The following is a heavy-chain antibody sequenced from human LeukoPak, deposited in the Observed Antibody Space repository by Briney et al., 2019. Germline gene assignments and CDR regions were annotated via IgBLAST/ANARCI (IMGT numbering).Heavy chain of an antibody. CDR1: GNTXTSYY. Sequence: ASVKVSCKASGNTXTSYYMHWVRQAPGQGLDWIGIINPSGGSTTYAQKFQGRVTMTRDTSTSTVYMELSSLRSEDTAVYYCAKSSAWTKGWFDPWGQGTLVTVSS. V-gene: IGHV1-46*01. J-gene: IGHJ5*02. D-gene: IGHD3-22*01. CDR3: AKSSAWTKGWFDP. CDR2: INPSGGST.